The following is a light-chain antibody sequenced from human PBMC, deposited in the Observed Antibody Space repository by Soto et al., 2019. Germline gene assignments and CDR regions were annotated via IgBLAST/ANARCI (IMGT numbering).Light chain of an antibody. Sequence: QSALTQPASVSGSPGQSITISCTGSSSDIGAYNYVSWYQQHPGKAPNLMIYDVSTRPSGVSNRFSGSKSGNTASLTISGLQAEDEADYYCSSYTGGITPLTFGGGTKLTVL. CDR2: DVS. V-gene: IGLV2-14*03. J-gene: IGLJ2*01. CDR3: SSYTGGITPLT. CDR1: SSDIGAYNY.